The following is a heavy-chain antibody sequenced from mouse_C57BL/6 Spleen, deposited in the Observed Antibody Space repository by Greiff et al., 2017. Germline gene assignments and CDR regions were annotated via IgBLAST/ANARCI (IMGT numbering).Heavy chain of an antibody. D-gene: IGHD2-1*01. J-gene: IGHJ3*01. CDR3: ASHFYYGNQAWFAY. CDR2: IDPANGNT. CDR1: GFNIKNTY. Sequence: VQLKESVAELVRPGASVKLSCTASGFNIKNTYMHWVKQRPEQGLEWIGRIDPANGNTKYAPKFQGKAPITADTSSNPAYLQLSSLTSEDTAIYYCASHFYYGNQAWFAYWGQGTLVTVSA. V-gene: IGHV14-3*01.